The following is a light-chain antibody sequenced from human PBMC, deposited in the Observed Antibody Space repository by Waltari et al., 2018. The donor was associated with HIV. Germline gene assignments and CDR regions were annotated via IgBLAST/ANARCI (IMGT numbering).Light chain of an antibody. V-gene: IGLV1-40*01. CDR2: GNN. J-gene: IGLJ2*01. Sequence: QSVLTQPPSVSGAPGQRVTISCTGSSSNIGAGYDVHWYQHLPGTAPKLLIYGNNNRPSGVPDRFSGSKSGTSASLAITGLRAADEADYYCQSYDSSLSGDVIFGGGTTLTVL. CDR1: SSNIGAGYD. CDR3: QSYDSSLSGDVI.